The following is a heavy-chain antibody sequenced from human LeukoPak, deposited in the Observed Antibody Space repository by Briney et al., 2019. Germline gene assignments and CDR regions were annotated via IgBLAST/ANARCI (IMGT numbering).Heavy chain of an antibody. Sequence: SQTLSLTCTVSGGSICSGGYYWSWIRQHPGTGLEWIGYMYYSGSTYYNPSLKSRVTISVDTSKNQFSLKLSSVTAADTAVYYCARLARNYYGSGSDTFDYWGQGTLVTVSS. V-gene: IGHV4-31*03. J-gene: IGHJ4*02. D-gene: IGHD3-10*01. CDR2: MYYSGST. CDR3: ARLARNYYGSGSDTFDY. CDR1: GGSICSGGYY.